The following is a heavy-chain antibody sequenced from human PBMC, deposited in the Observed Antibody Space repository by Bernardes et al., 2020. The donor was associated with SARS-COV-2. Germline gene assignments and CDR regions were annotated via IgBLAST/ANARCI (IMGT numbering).Heavy chain of an antibody. Sequence: GGSLRLSCAASGFTFSSYGMPWVRQAPGKGLEWVAVISSDGSNKYYADSVKGRFTISRDNSKNTLYLQRNSLRAEDTAVYYCAKIISVSDGMDVWGQGTTGTVSS. D-gene: IGHD3-3*02. CDR2: ISSDGSNK. CDR3: AKIISVSDGMDV. J-gene: IGHJ6*01. V-gene: IGHV3-30*18. CDR1: GFTFSSYG.